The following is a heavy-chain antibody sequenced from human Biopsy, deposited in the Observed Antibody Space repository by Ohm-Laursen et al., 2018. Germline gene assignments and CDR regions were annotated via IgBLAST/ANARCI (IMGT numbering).Heavy chain of an antibody. CDR1: GGSMTGYE. D-gene: IGHD1-26*01. CDR2: IYYSGGT. V-gene: IGHV4-59*01. CDR3: ALGGGSYVNFDY. Sequence: SQTLSLTCSVSGGSMTGYEWSWIRLAPGKGLEWIGYIYYSGGTKYNPSLASRVTFSVDMSKSQFSLKLYSVTAADTAVYYCALGGGSYVNFDYWGQGTLVTVSS. J-gene: IGHJ4*02.